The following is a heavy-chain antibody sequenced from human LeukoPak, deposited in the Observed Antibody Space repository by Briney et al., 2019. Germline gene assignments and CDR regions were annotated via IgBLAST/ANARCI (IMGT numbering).Heavy chain of an antibody. CDR1: GGSISSGGYS. V-gene: IGHV4-30-2*01. J-gene: IGHJ4*02. Sequence: SETLSLTCAVSGGSISSGGYSWSWIRQPPGKGLEWIGYIYHSGSTHYSPSLKSRVTISVDRTENQFSLKLSSVTAADTAVYYCARGPGGIYYDRGAHYHDYWGQGTLVTVSS. CDR3: ARGPGGIYYDRGAHYHDY. CDR2: IYHSGST. D-gene: IGHD3-22*01.